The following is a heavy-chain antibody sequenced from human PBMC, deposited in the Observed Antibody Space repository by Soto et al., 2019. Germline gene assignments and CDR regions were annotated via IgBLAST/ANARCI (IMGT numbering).Heavy chain of an antibody. V-gene: IGHV2-5*02. D-gene: IGHD3-10*01. CDR2: IYWDDDK. J-gene: IGHJ2*01. CDR3: ATGITMVRGADWYFDL. CDR1: GFSLSTSGVG. Sequence: QITLKESGPTLVKPTQTLTLTCTFSGFSLSTSGVGVGWIRQPPGKALEWLALIYWDDDKRYSPSLKSRLTITKDTSKNQVVLTMTNMDPVDTATYYCATGITMVRGADWYFDLWGRGTLVTVSS.